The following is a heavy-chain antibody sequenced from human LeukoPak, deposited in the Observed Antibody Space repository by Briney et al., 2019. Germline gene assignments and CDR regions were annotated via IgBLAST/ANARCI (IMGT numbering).Heavy chain of an antibody. J-gene: IGHJ4*02. D-gene: IGHD3-22*01. CDR3: ARALIDYYDSSGYLFDF. V-gene: IGHV4-39*07. CDR2: IYYSGST. CDR1: GGSISRRTYY. Sequence: PSETLSLTCTVSGGSISRRTYYWGWIRQPPGKGLEWIGTIYYSGSTYYNPSLESRVTISVDTSKNQFSLKLTSVTAADTAVYYCARALIDYYDSSGYLFDFWGQGTLVIVSS.